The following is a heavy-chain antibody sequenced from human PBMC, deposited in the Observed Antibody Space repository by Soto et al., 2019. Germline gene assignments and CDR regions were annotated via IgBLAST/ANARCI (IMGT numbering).Heavy chain of an antibody. CDR2: IYYSGTT. V-gene: IGHV4-31*02. CDR3: ARDSSMAKGTGNFDY. Sequence: VQLVESGGGVVQPGGSLRLSCAASGNIFNGYGMHWIRQHPGKGLEWIGYIYYSGTTYDNPSLRSRVTISVDTSKNQFSLKLSSVTAADTAVYYCARDSSMAKGTGNFDYWGQGTLVTVSS. D-gene: IGHD3-10*01. J-gene: IGHJ4*02. CDR1: GNIFNGYG.